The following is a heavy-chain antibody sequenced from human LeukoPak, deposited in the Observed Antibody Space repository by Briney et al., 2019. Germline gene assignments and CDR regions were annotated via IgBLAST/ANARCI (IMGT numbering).Heavy chain of an antibody. Sequence: SHTQALTRAFCIGPLSRRHARSWARQPPGNGLDGIGEIYHSGSTNYNPSLKSRVTISVDKSKNQFSLKLSSVTAADTAVYYCARDGYSGYDYFDYWGQGTLVTVSS. CDR1: IGPLSRRHA. D-gene: IGHD5-12*01. V-gene: IGHV4-4*02. CDR3: ARDGYSGYDYFDY. CDR2: IYHSGST. J-gene: IGHJ4*02.